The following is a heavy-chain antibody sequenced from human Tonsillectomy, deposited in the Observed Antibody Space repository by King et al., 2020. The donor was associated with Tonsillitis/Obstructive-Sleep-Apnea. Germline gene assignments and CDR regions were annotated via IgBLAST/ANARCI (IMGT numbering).Heavy chain of an antibody. Sequence: HVQLVESGGGLVKTGGSLRLSCAASGFTFSDYYMSWIRQAPGKGLEWVSYISSSSSYTNYADSVKGRFTISRDNAKNSLYLQMNSLRAEDTAVYYCARDFRGYCSSTSCYMAEYFQHWGQGTLVTVSS. D-gene: IGHD2-2*02. CDR3: ARDFRGYCSSTSCYMAEYFQH. J-gene: IGHJ1*01. V-gene: IGHV3-11*05. CDR2: ISSSSSYT. CDR1: GFTFSDYY.